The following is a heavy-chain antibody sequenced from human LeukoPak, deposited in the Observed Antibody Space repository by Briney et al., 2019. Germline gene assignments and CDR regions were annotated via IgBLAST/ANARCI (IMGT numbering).Heavy chain of an antibody. D-gene: IGHD2-2*01. CDR3: ARDPRYCSSTSCPTFDY. CDR1: GYTFTSYG. J-gene: IGHJ4*02. V-gene: IGHV1-18*01. Sequence: ASVKVSCKASGYTFTSYGISWVRQAPGQGLEWMGWISGYNGNTKNAQKLQGRVTMTTDTSTSTAYMELRSLRSDDTAVYYCARDPRYCSSTSCPTFDYWGQGTLVTVSS. CDR2: ISGYNGNT.